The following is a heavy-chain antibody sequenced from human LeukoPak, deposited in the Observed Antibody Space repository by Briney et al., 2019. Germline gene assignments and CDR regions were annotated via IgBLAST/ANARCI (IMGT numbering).Heavy chain of an antibody. CDR3: ARVASHYCSSTSCYPFDY. V-gene: IGHV3-23*01. Sequence: PGGSLRLSCAASGFTFTSYAMTWVRQAPGKGLEWVSAISGSGGSTYYADSVKGRFTISRDNSKNSLYLQMNSLRAEDTALYYCARVASHYCSSTSCYPFDYWGQGTLVTVSS. J-gene: IGHJ4*02. CDR1: GFTFTSYA. CDR2: ISGSGGST. D-gene: IGHD2-2*01.